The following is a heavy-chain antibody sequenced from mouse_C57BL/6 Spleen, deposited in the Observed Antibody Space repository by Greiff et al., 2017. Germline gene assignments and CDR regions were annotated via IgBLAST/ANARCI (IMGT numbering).Heavy chain of an antibody. Sequence: EVKLQQSGPELVKPGASVKISCKASGYTFTDYYMNWVKQSHGKSLEWIGDINPINGGTSYNQKFNGKATLTVDKSSRKAYMEIRSLTSADSAVYYCARDGTDSMDYWGQGTSVTVSS. CDR2: INPINGGT. J-gene: IGHJ4*01. V-gene: IGHV1-26*01. CDR3: ARDGTDSMDY. D-gene: IGHD4-1*01. CDR1: GYTFTDYY.